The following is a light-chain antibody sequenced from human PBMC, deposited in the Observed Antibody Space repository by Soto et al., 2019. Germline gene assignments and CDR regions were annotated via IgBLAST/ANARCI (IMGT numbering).Light chain of an antibody. CDR2: SAS. Sequence: IQITQSPSSLSASVGDRVTITCRSSQVIRTYLAWYQQKPGKVPKLLIFSASTLQSGVPPRFSGSGSGTDFTLTISSLQPEDVATYYCQKYDSAPWTFGQGTKVDIK. CDR1: QVIRTY. CDR3: QKYDSAPWT. J-gene: IGKJ1*01. V-gene: IGKV1-27*01.